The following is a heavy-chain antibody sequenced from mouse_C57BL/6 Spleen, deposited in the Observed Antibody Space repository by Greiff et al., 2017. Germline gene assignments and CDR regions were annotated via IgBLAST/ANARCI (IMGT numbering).Heavy chain of an antibody. CDR1: GYTFTDYN. CDR3: ARSELGDAMDD. D-gene: IGHD4-1*01. Sequence: VQLQQSGPELVKPGASVKIPCKASGYTFTDYNMNWVKQSHGKSLEWIGDINPNTGGTIYNQKFKGKATLTVDKSSSTAYMELRSLTSEDTAVYYCARSELGDAMDDWGQGTSVTVSS. V-gene: IGHV1-18*01. CDR2: INPNTGGT. J-gene: IGHJ4*01.